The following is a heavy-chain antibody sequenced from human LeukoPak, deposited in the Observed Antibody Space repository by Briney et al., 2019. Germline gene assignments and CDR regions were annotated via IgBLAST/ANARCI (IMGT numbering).Heavy chain of an antibody. Sequence: SETLSLTCTVSGGSISSSSYFWGWIRQPPGKGLEWIGSIYYSGSTYYNPSLKSRVTISRDTSKNQFSLKLSSVTAADTAVYYCARDPGTVIEADAFDIWGQGTMVTVSS. V-gene: IGHV4-39*07. CDR2: IYYSGST. CDR3: ARDPGTVIEADAFDI. CDR1: GGSISSSSYF. D-gene: IGHD3-22*01. J-gene: IGHJ3*02.